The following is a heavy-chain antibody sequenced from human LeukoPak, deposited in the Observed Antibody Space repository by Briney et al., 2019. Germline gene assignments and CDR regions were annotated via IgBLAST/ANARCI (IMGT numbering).Heavy chain of an antibody. CDR3: ARDPRYSYDDSGTFDS. J-gene: IGHJ4*02. Sequence: GGSLRLSCATSGFTFSGYGMHWVRQAPGKGLEWVTVIWSDGSNKYYADSVKGRFTISRDNSKNTLYLQMNSLRAEDTAIYYCARDPRYSYDDSGTFDSWGQGTLVIVSS. CDR1: GFTFSGYG. CDR2: IWSDGSNK. D-gene: IGHD3-22*01. V-gene: IGHV3-33*01.